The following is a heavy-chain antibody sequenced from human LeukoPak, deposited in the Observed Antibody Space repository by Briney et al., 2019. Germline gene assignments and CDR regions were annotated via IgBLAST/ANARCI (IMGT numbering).Heavy chain of an antibody. J-gene: IGHJ5*02. CDR2: INPNSGGT. V-gene: IGHV1-2*02. D-gene: IGHD3-3*01. Sequence: ASVKVSCKASGYTFTSYYMHWVRQAPGQGLEWMGWINPNSGGTNYAQKFQGRVTMTRDTSISTAYMELSRLRSDDTAVYYCARAGSIFGVVIRWFDPWGQGTLVTVSS. CDR3: ARAGSIFGVVIRWFDP. CDR1: GYTFTSYY.